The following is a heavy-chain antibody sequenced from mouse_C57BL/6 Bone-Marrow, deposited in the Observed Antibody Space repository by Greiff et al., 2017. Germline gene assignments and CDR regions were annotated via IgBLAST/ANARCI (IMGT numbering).Heavy chain of an antibody. V-gene: IGHV1-64*01. Sequence: QVQLQQPGAELVKPGASVKLSCKASGYTFTSYWMPWVQQRPGQGLEWIGMIHPNSGSTNYNEKFKSKATLTVDKSSSTAYMQLSSLTSEDSAVYYCANYDYGAFDVWGTGTTVTVSS. CDR2: IHPNSGST. J-gene: IGHJ1*03. CDR1: GYTFTSYW. CDR3: ANYDYGAFDV. D-gene: IGHD2-4*01.